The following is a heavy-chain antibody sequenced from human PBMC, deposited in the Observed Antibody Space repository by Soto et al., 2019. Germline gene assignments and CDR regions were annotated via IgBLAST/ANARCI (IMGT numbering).Heavy chain of an antibody. V-gene: IGHV1-69*12. CDR2: LVPIFGTA. J-gene: IGHJ6*02. Sequence: QVQLVQSGAEVKKPGSSVKVSCKASGGTFSSYAISWVRQAPGQGLEWMGGLVPIFGTADYAQKFQGRVTITADESTSTAYMELSSRRSEDTAVYYCALHYGSGNNYYYYGMDVWGQGTTVTVSS. D-gene: IGHD3-10*01. CDR1: GGTFSSYA. CDR3: ALHYGSGNNYYYYGMDV.